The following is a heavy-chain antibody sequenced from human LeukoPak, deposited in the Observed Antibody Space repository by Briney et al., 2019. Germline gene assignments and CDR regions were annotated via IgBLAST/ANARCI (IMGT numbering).Heavy chain of an antibody. J-gene: IGHJ6*03. D-gene: IGHD5-12*01. CDR3: AQYSGYDLGGDYYYYMDV. V-gene: IGHV3-7*01. Sequence: PGGSLRLSCAASGFTFSSYWMSWVRQAPGKGLEWVANIKQDGSEKYYVDSVKGRFTISRDNSKNTLYLQMNSLRAEDTAVYYCAQYSGYDLGGDYYYYMDVWGKGTTVTISS. CDR1: GFTFSSYW. CDR2: IKQDGSEK.